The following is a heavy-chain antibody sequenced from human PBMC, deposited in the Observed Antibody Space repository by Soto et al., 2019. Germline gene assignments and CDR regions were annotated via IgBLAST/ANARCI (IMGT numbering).Heavy chain of an antibody. CDR1: GYTFTSYA. CDR2: INAGNGNT. J-gene: IGHJ6*01. CDR3: ARDDHCSGGSRYAVLYYYYYGMDG. Sequence: ASVKVSCKASGYTFTSYAMHWVRQAPGQRLEWMGWINAGNGNTKYSQKFQGRVTITRDTSASTAYMELSSLRSEDTAVYYCARDDHCSGGSRYAVLYYYYYGMDGWWQGTTVTVSS. D-gene: IGHD2-15*01. V-gene: IGHV1-3*01.